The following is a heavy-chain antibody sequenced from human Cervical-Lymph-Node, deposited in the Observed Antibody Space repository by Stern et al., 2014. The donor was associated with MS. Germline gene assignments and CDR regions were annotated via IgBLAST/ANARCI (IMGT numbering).Heavy chain of an antibody. D-gene: IGHD2-15*01. CDR3: ARDRHDLGYCSGGSCYLPDS. J-gene: IGHJ4*02. CDR1: GFTFSSYG. CDR2: IWYDGSNK. Sequence: VQLVESGGGVVQPGRSLRLSCAASGFTFSSYGMHWVRQAPGKGLEWVVVIWYDGSNKYYADSVKGRFTISRDNSKNTLYLQMNSLRAEDTAVYYCARDRHDLGYCSGGSCYLPDSWGQGTLVTVSS. V-gene: IGHV3-33*01.